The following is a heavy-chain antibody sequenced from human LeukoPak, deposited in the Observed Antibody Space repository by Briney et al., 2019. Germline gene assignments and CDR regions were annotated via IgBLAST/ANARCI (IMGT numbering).Heavy chain of an antibody. V-gene: IGHV3-9*01. CDR1: GFTFDHYA. Sequence: GGSLRLSCAASGFTFDHYAMHWVRQAPGKGLEWVTGISWNSGSIGYADSVKGRFTISRDNAKNSLYLQMNSLRAEDTALYYCAKDKAYYYYYMDVWGKGTTVTVSS. CDR3: AKDKAYYYYYMDV. CDR2: ISWNSGSI. J-gene: IGHJ6*03.